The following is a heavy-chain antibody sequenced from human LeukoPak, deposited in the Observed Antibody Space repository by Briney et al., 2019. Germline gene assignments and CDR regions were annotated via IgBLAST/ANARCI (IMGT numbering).Heavy chain of an antibody. J-gene: IGHJ3*02. CDR3: ARVGGIAAAEAFDI. V-gene: IGHV3-53*01. Sequence: GGSLRLSCAASGFTFSSYAMSWVRQAPGKGLEWVAVIYSGGTTSYADSVKGRFTISRDNSKNTLYLQMNSLRAEDTAVYYCARVGGIAAAEAFDIWGQGTMVTVSS. CDR1: GFTFSSYA. CDR2: IYSGGTT. D-gene: IGHD6-13*01.